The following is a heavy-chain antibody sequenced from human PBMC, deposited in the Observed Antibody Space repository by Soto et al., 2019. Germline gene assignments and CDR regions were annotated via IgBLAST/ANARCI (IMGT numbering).Heavy chain of an antibody. V-gene: IGHV3-30*18. CDR2: ISDDGRNK. CDR3: AKDWGHGDYVFDN. D-gene: IGHD4-17*01. CDR1: GFSFNTFG. Sequence: QVQLVESGGGVVQPGRSLRLSCAASGFSFNTFGIHWVRQAPGKGLEWVALISDDGRNKYFADSVKGRFTISRDNSNNTLYLQMNSPRAEDTAVYYCAKDWGHGDYVFDNWGQGTLVIVSS. J-gene: IGHJ4*02.